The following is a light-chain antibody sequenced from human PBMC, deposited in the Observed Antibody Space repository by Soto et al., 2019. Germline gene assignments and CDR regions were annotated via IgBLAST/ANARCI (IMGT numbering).Light chain of an antibody. CDR2: KAS. CDR1: QSISSW. CDR3: QQYNSSPT. V-gene: IGKV1-5*03. J-gene: IGKJ1*01. Sequence: DIQMTQSPSTLSASVGDRVTITCRASQSISSWLAWYQQKPGKATKLLIYKASSLESGVPSRFSGSVSGTEFALSISTLQPDDFATYYCQQYNSSPTFGQGTKVEIK.